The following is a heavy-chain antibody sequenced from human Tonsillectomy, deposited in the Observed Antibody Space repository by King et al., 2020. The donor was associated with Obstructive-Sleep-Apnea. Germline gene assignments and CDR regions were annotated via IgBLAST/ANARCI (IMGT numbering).Heavy chain of an antibody. D-gene: IGHD3-10*01. CDR2: IYPGDFDT. CDR3: ARRGFGERFFAFDQ. J-gene: IGHJ3*01. Sequence: QLVQSGAEVKKPGESLIISCQASGYSFTSYWIGWVRQMPGKGLEWMGIIYPGDFDTRYGPSVQGQVTIPADKSITTAYLQWSSLKASDTAMYYCARRGFGERFFAFDQWGQGTMVTVSS. CDR1: GYSFTSYW. V-gene: IGHV5-51*01.